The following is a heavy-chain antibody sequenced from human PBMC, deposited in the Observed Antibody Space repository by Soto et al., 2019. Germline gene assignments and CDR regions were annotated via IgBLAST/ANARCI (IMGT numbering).Heavy chain of an antibody. CDR2: IYYSGST. CDR1: GGSISSGGYY. Sequence: SETLSLTCTVSGGSISSGGYYWSWIRQHPGKVLEWIGYIYYSGSTYYNPSLKSRVTISVDTSKNQFSLKLSFVTAADTAVYYCARRYGGNFDYWGQGTLVTVSS. CDR3: ARRYGGNFDY. J-gene: IGHJ4*02. V-gene: IGHV4-31*03. D-gene: IGHD2-15*01.